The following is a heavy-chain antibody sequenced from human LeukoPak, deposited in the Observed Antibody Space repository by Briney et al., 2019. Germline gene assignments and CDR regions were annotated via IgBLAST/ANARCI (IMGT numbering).Heavy chain of an antibody. CDR2: IYSSGST. CDR3: ARDLGALFES. D-gene: IGHD3-16*01. V-gene: IGHV4-4*07. J-gene: IGHJ4*02. Sequence: PSETLSLTCTVSGGSISTYYWTWIRQPAGKGLEWIGRIYSSGSTNYNPSLKSRLTMTVDTSKSQFSLKLSSVTTSDTALYYCARDLGALFESWGQGILVTVSS. CDR1: GGSISTYY.